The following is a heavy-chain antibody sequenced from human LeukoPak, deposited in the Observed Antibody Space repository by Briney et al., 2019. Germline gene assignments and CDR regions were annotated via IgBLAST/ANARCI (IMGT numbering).Heavy chain of an antibody. CDR3: ARDRSGWPKYNWFDP. CDR1: GGSFSGYY. J-gene: IGHJ5*02. CDR2: INHSGST. V-gene: IGHV4-34*01. D-gene: IGHD6-19*01. Sequence: PSETLSLTCAVYGGSFSGYYWSWIRQPPGKGLEWIGEINHSGSTNYNPSLKSRVTISVDTSKNQFSLKLSSVTAADTAVYYCARDRSGWPKYNWFDPWGQGTLVTVSS.